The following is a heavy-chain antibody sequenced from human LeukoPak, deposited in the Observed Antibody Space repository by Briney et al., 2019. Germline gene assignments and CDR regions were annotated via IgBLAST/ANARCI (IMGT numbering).Heavy chain of an antibody. D-gene: IGHD4/OR15-4a*01. CDR1: GYSISSGYY. V-gene: IGHV4-38-2*02. Sequence: SETLSLTCTVSGYSISSGYYWGWIRQPPGKGLEWIGAVSHSGSTYYNPSLKSRVTISIDASKNQFSLKLSSVTAADTAVYYCARPNLPLSRYAFDIWGQGTMVTVSS. CDR3: ARPNLPLSRYAFDI. J-gene: IGHJ3*02. CDR2: VSHSGST.